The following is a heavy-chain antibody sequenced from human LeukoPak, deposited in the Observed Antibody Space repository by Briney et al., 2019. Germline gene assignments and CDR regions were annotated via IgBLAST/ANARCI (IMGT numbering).Heavy chain of an antibody. CDR1: GFIFSTYG. CDR3: ARVGRGYSFNVYYFDY. J-gene: IGHJ4*02. CDR2: ISYDGSNK. Sequence: GGSLRLSCAASGFIFSTYGMHWVRQAPGKGLEWVAIISYDGSNKYYADSVKGRFTISRDNSKNTLYLQMNSLRAEDTAVYYCARVGRGYSFNVYYFDYWGQGTLVTVSS. D-gene: IGHD5-18*01. V-gene: IGHV3-30*19.